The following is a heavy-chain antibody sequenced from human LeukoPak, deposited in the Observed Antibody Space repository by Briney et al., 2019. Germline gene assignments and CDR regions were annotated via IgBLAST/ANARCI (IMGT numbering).Heavy chain of an antibody. CDR2: IIPIFGTA. CDR3: AREFPRSSGWYPALLAWFDP. Sequence: ASVKVSCKASGGTFSSYAISWVRQAPGQGLEWMGGIIPIFGTANYAQKFQGRVTITADESTSTVYMELSSLRSEDTAVYYCAREFPRSSGWYPALLAWFDPWDQGTLVTVSS. V-gene: IGHV1-69*13. D-gene: IGHD6-19*01. J-gene: IGHJ5*02. CDR1: GGTFSSYA.